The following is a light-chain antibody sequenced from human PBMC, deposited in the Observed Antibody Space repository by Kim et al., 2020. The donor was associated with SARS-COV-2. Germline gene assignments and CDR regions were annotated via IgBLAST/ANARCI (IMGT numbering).Light chain of an antibody. V-gene: IGKV3-20*01. CDR2: ATS. J-gene: IGKJ4*01. CDR1: QSVSTAD. CDR3: QQCQTTPLT. Sequence: SQGDRAPLSCRASQSVSTADLVWYQQKVGQAPRLRLYATSSRANGVPDRFSGSGSETEFSLTISGLEPEDFAVYYCQQCQTTPLTFGGGTKVDIK.